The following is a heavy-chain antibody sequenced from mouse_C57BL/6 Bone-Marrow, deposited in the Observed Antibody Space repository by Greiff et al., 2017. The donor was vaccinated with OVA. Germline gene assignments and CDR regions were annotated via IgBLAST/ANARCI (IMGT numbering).Heavy chain of an antibody. D-gene: IGHD6-1*01. V-gene: IGHV1-72*01. Sequence: QVQLQQPGAELLKPVASVQLSCKASGYTFTSYWMHWVQQRPGQSIEWIGRIDPNSGGTKYNEKFKSTATLTVDKPSSTAYMQLSSLTSEDSAVYHCARTTGFDYSGQLTTLTVSS. CDR3: ARTTGFDY. CDR2: IDPNSGGT. CDR1: GYTFTSYW. J-gene: IGHJ2*01.